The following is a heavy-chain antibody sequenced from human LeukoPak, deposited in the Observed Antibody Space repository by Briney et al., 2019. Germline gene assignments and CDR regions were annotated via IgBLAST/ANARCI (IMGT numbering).Heavy chain of an antibody. CDR1: GYTFTSYD. J-gene: IGHJ3*02. D-gene: IGHD6-19*01. CDR3: ARGQYSSGWDDNAFDI. Sequence: ASVKVSCKASGYTFTSYDINWVRQATGQGLEWMGWMNPNSGNTGYAQKLQGRVTMTRNTSISTAYMELSSLRSEDTAVYYCARGQYSSGWDDNAFDIWGQGTMVTVSS. CDR2: MNPNSGNT. V-gene: IGHV1-8*01.